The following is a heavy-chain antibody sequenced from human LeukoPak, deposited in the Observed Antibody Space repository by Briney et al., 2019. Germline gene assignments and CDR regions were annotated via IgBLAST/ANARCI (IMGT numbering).Heavy chain of an antibody. CDR2: IGGSGGKT. Sequence: GGSLRLSCAASGFTLSNSGMSWVRQAPGKGQEWVSSIGGSGGKTYYADSVKGRFTMSGDNPKNTLYLQMNNLRAEDTAVYYCAKLTYGDYGDPPWGQGTLVTVSS. D-gene: IGHD4-17*01. CDR3: AKLTYGDYGDPP. CDR1: GFTLSNSG. J-gene: IGHJ5*02. V-gene: IGHV3-23*01.